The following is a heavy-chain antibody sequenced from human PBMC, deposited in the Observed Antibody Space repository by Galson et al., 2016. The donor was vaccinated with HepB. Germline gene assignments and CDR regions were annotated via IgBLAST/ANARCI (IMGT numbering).Heavy chain of an antibody. CDR1: GISFSSYG. Sequence: SLRLSCAASGISFSSYGMHWVRQAPGKGLEWVVVIWYDGNNKYYGDSVKGRFTISRDNSKNTLYLQMNSLRVDDTAVYYCARGGLMDYYYHGMDVWGQGTTVIVSS. CDR2: IWYDGNNK. D-gene: IGHD2-8*01. J-gene: IGHJ6*02. V-gene: IGHV3-33*01. CDR3: ARGGLMDYYYHGMDV.